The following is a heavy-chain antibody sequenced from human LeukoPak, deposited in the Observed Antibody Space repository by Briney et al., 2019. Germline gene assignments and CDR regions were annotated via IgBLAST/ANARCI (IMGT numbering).Heavy chain of an antibody. CDR3: ATRARDGYNDY. J-gene: IGHJ4*02. Sequence: PGGSLRLSCAASGFTFSNYWMHWVRQAPGKGLVWVSRINSDGINTSYADSVKGRFTISRDNAKNTLNLQMNSLRAEDTAVYYCATRARDGYNDYWGQGTLVTVSS. D-gene: IGHD5-24*01. CDR2: INSDGINT. CDR1: GFTFSNYW. V-gene: IGHV3-74*01.